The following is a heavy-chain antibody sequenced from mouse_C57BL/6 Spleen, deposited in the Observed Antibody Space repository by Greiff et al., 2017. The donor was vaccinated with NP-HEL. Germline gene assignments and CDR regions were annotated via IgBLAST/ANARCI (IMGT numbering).Heavy chain of an antibody. V-gene: IGHV5-16*01. CDR3: ARDEGEGFAY. J-gene: IGHJ3*01. CDR1: GFTFSDYY. CDR2: INYDGSST. Sequence: EVQLVESEGGLVQPGSSMKLSCTASGFTFSDYYMAWVRQGPEKGLEWVANINYDGSSTYYLASLKSRFIISRDNAKNILYLQMSSLKSEDTATYYCARDEGEGFAYWGQGTLVTVSA.